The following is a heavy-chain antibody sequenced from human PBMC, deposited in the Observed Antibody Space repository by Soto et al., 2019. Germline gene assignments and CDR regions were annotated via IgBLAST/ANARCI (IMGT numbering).Heavy chain of an antibody. D-gene: IGHD3-9*01. V-gene: IGHV1-3*01. CDR1: GYTFTSYA. CDR3: AEDILTGSRAFDI. J-gene: IGHJ3*02. Sequence: GASVKVSCKASGYTFTSYAMHWVRQAPGQRLEWMGWINAGSGNTKYSQKFQGRVTITRDTSASTAYMELSSLRSEDTAVYYCAEDILTGSRAFDIWGQGTMVTVSS. CDR2: INAGSGNT.